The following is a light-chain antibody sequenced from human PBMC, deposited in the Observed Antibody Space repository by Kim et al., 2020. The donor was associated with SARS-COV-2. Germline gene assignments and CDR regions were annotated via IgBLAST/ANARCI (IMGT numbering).Light chain of an antibody. J-gene: IGLJ1*01. V-gene: IGLV6-57*04. CDR2: EDN. CDR3: QSYDSSNHYV. CDR1: SGSIASHY. Sequence: NFMLTQSHSVSESPGKTVTISCTRSSGSIASHYVQWYQQRPGSAPTTVIYEDNQRPSGVPDRFSGSIDSSSNSASLTISGLKTEDEADYYCQSYDSSNHYVFGTGTKVTVL.